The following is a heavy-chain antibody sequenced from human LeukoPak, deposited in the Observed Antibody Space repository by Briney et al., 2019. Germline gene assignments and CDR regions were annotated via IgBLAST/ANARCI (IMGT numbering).Heavy chain of an antibody. V-gene: IGHV1-8*02. CDR2: MNPNSGNT. Sequence: GASVKVSCKASGGTFSSYAITWVRQATGQGLEWMGWMNPNSGNTGYAQKFQGRVTMTRNTSISTAYMELSSLRSEDTAVYYCASLHDYGDSEVGYWGQGTLVTVSS. J-gene: IGHJ4*02. CDR3: ASLHDYGDSEVGY. CDR1: GGTFSSYA. D-gene: IGHD4-17*01.